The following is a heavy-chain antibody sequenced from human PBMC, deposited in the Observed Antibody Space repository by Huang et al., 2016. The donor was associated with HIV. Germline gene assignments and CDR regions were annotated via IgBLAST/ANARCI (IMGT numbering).Heavy chain of an antibody. CDR3: AHSAYDTSGYFFRMHFDF. V-gene: IGHV2-5*02. CDR1: GFSLSAGEVG. J-gene: IGHJ4*02. D-gene: IGHD3-22*01. Sequence: QITLKESGPTLVKPTQTLTLTCTFSGFSLSAGEVGVGWIRQPPGKALEWLALIYWDDDRRDSPSLKSRRTITKDSSINQVVITMTYMEPMDTATYYCAHSAYDTSGYFFRMHFDFWGQGTLVTVSS. CDR2: IYWDDDR.